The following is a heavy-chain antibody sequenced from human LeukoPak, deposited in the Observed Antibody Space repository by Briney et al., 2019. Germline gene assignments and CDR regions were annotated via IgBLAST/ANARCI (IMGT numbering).Heavy chain of an antibody. D-gene: IGHD3-10*01. CDR2: INPSGGST. CDR1: GYTFTSYY. CDR3: ARGNPGVIDY. J-gene: IGHJ4*02. V-gene: IGHV1-46*01. Sequence: GASVKVSCKASGYTFTSYYMHWVRQAPGQGLEWMGMINPSGGSTSYAQKYKGRVTMTRDTSTSTVYMELSSLRSEDTAVYYCARGNPGVIDYWGQGTLVTVSS.